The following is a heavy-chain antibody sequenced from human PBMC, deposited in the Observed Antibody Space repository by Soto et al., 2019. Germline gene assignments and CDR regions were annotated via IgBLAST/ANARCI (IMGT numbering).Heavy chain of an antibody. J-gene: IGHJ6*02. D-gene: IGHD2-21*01. CDR2: ISAYNDNT. V-gene: IGHV1-18*01. Sequence: GASVKVSCKSSGYTFISHCITWVRQAPGQGLEWMGRISAYNDNTNHAQKLQGRVTMTTDTSTNTAYMELRNLRSDDTAVYYCARGAFCGGAPGCRDMDVWGQGTTVTVSS. CDR1: GYTFISHC. CDR3: ARGAFCGGAPGCRDMDV.